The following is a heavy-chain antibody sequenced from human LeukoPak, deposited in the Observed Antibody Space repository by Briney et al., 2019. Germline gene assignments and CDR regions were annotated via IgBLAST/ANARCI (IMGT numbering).Heavy chain of an antibody. D-gene: IGHD1-26*01. Sequence: GGSLRLSCAASGFTLSTDHMSWVRQAPGKGLEWVAVSYSSGSRHYAESVKGRFTISRDNSKNTLDLQMNSLRVEDTALYYCARVWELYFDHWGQGTLVTVSS. CDR3: ARVWELYFDH. J-gene: IGHJ4*02. CDR1: GFTLSTDH. CDR2: SYSSGSR. V-gene: IGHV3-53*01.